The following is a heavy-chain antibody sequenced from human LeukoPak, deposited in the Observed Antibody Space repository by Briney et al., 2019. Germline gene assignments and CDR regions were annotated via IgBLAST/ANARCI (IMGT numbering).Heavy chain of an antibody. J-gene: IGHJ5*02. CDR2: IYHSGST. CDR1: GGSISSGGYS. Sequence: SQTLSLTCAVSGGSISSGGYSWSWIRQPPGKGLEWIGYIYHSGSTYYNPSLKSRVTISVDRSKNQFSLKLSSVTAADTAVYYCARQSGYDSWFDPWGQGTLVTVSS. V-gene: IGHV4-30-2*01. D-gene: IGHD5-12*01. CDR3: ARQSGYDSWFDP.